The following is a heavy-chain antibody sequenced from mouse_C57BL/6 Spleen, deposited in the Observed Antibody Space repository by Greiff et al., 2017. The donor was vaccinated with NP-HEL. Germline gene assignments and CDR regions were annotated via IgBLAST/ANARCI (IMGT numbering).Heavy chain of an antibody. CDR1: GFTFSDYG. J-gene: IGHJ3*01. V-gene: IGHV5-17*01. CDR2: ISSGSSTI. D-gene: IGHD3-3*01. Sequence: EVKLVESGGGLVKPGGSLKLSCAASGFTFSDYGMHWVRQAPEKGLEWVAYISSGSSTIYYADTVKGRFTISRDNAKNTLFLQMTSLRSEDTAMYYCARNPGPRTWFACWGQGTLVTVSA. CDR3: ARNPGPRTWFAC.